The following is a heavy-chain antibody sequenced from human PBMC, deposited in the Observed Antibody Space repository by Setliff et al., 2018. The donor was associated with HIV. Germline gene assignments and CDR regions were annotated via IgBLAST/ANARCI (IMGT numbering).Heavy chain of an antibody. Sequence: SETLSLTCTVSGGSITSHYWSWIRQPPGKGLEWIGYIYYSGSTNYNSSLKSRVTISVDTSKNQFSLKLSSETAADTAVYYCARGGGSTWAFHYFMDVWGKGTTVTVSS. D-gene: IGHD6-13*01. CDR1: GGSITSHY. CDR3: ARGGGSTWAFHYFMDV. V-gene: IGHV4-59*11. CDR2: IYYSGST. J-gene: IGHJ6*03.